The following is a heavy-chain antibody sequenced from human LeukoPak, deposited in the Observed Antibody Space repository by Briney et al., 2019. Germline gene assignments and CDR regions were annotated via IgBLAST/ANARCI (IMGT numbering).Heavy chain of an antibody. V-gene: IGHV3-23*01. CDR2: ISGSGGST. CDR1: GFTFSSYA. CDR3: AKSRKIVVVITPLDY. D-gene: IGHD3-22*01. J-gene: IGHJ4*02. Sequence: HPGGSLRLSCAASGFTFSSYAMSWVRQAPGKGLEWVSAISGSGGSTYYADSVKGRFTISSDNSKNTLYLQMNSLRAEDTAVYYCAKSRKIVVVITPLDYWGQGTLVTVSS.